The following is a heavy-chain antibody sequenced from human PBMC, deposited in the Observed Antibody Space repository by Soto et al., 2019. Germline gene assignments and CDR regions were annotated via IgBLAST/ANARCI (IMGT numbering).Heavy chain of an antibody. J-gene: IGHJ6*03. D-gene: IGHD6-6*01. V-gene: IGHV1-18*01. CDR1: GYTFTNYG. CDR3: ARVRQLVGYFYYHMDV. CDR2: ISAYNGDT. Sequence: QVQLLQSGAEVKKPGASVKVSCKASGYTFTNYGITWVRQAPGQGLEWMGWISAYNGDTHYTQRLQGRVTMTTDTSTSTAYMGRGGLRSDDTAVYYWARVRQLVGYFYYHMDVWGKGTTVPVSS.